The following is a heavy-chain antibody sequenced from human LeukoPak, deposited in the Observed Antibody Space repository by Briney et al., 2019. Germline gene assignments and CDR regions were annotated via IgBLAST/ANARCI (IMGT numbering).Heavy chain of an antibody. D-gene: IGHD5-18*01. Sequence: PGGSLRLSCTASGFDRRDYWMHWVRQVPGKGLLWVSRINPDGSSTSYGDSVEGRFIISRDNAKKTLYLQMNSLRAEDTAVYYCARPHVDTVSNWFDSWGQGTQVTVSS. V-gene: IGHV3-74*01. CDR1: GFDRRDYW. J-gene: IGHJ5*01. CDR3: ARPHVDTVSNWFDS. CDR2: INPDGSST.